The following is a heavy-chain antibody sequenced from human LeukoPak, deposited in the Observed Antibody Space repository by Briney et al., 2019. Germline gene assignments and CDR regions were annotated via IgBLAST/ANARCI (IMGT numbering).Heavy chain of an antibody. J-gene: IGHJ6*03. Sequence: GGSLRLSCAASGFTFSSYWMSWVRQAPGKGLEWVANIKQDGSEKYYVDSVKGRFTISRDNAKNSLYLQMNSLRAEDTAVYYCAREHCSSTSCYNDPYYYYMDVWGKGTTVTVSS. CDR3: AREHCSSTSCYNDPYYYYMDV. V-gene: IGHV3-7*01. CDR1: GFTFSSYW. D-gene: IGHD2-2*02. CDR2: IKQDGSEK.